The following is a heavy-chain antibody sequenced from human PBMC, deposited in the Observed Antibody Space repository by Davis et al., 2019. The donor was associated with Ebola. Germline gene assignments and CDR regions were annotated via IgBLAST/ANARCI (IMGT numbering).Heavy chain of an antibody. D-gene: IGHD2-15*01. V-gene: IGHV4-39*07. CDR3: TPDIVVVVAALGGGMDV. CDR2: VFYSGST. Sequence: MPSETLSLTCTVSGDSISSSGHYWGWIRHPPGKGLEWIGSVFYSGSTYYNPSLKSRVTISVDTSKNQFSLKLSSVTAEDTAVYYCTPDIVVVVAALGGGMDVWGKGTTVTVSS. CDR1: GDSISSSGHY. J-gene: IGHJ6*04.